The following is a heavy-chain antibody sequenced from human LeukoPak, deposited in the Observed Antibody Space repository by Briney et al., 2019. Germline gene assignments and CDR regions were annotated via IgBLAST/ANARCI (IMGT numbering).Heavy chain of an antibody. CDR3: ARDFGDGSYYY. Sequence: GGSLRLSCAASRFTVSSNYMSWVRQAPGKGLEWVSVIYSGGSTYYADSVKGRFTISRDNSKNTLYLQMNSLRAEDTAVYYCARDFGDGSYYYWGQGTLVTVSS. CDR1: RFTVSSNY. CDR2: IYSGGST. V-gene: IGHV3-66*02. J-gene: IGHJ4*02. D-gene: IGHD1-26*01.